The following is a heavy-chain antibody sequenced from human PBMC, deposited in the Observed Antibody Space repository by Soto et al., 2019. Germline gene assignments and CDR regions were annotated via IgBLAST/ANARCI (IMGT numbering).Heavy chain of an antibody. Sequence: ASVKVSCKASGYTFTSYAMNWVRQAPGQGLEWMGWINTNTGNPTYAQGFTGRFVFSLDTSVSTAYLQICSLKAEDTAVYYCARLFSSSSGASGRYCYYYYYMDVWGKGTTVTVSS. CDR2: INTNTGNP. CDR1: GYTFTSYA. J-gene: IGHJ6*03. CDR3: ARLFSSSSGASGRYCYYYYYMDV. D-gene: IGHD6-6*01. V-gene: IGHV7-4-1*01.